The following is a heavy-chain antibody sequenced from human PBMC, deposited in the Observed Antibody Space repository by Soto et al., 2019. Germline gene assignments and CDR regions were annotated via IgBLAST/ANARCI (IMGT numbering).Heavy chain of an antibody. CDR3: ARDRYDSSGYQDADAFDI. J-gene: IGHJ3*02. Sequence: QVQLVQSGAEVKKPGSSVKVSCKASGGTFSSYAISWVRQAPGQGPEWMGGIIPIFGTANYAQKFQGRVTITADESTSTAYMELSSLRSEDTAVYYCARDRYDSSGYQDADAFDIWGQGTMVTVSS. D-gene: IGHD3-22*01. CDR1: GGTFSSYA. V-gene: IGHV1-69*12. CDR2: IIPIFGTA.